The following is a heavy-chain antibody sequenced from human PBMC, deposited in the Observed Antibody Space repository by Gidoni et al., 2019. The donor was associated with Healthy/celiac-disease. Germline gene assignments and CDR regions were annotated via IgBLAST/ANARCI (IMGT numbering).Heavy chain of an antibody. V-gene: IGHV3-15*01. Sequence: EVKLVESGGGLVKPGGSLRLSCAASGFTFSNAWMSWVRQAPGKGLEWVGRIKSKTDGGTTDYAAPVKGRFTISRDDSKNTLYLKMNSLKTEDTAVYYCTTGGITMVQGAIKAWGQGTLVTVSS. CDR1: GFTFSNAW. J-gene: IGHJ4*02. D-gene: IGHD3-10*01. CDR3: TTGGITMVQGAIKA. CDR2: IKSKTDGGTT.